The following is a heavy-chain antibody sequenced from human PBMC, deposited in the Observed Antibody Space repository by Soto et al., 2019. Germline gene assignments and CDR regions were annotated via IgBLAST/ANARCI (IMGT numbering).Heavy chain of an antibody. Sequence: QVQLVQSGAEVKKPGSSVKVSCKASGDTFSSYAISWVRQAPGQGPEWMGGIIPIFGTANYAQKFQGRVTITADESPSTAYMELSSLRSEDTAVYYWAREGSGYRSSPSTMDVWGQGTTVTVSS. CDR1: GDTFSSYA. D-gene: IGHD3-22*01. CDR2: IIPIFGTA. J-gene: IGHJ6*02. CDR3: AREGSGYRSSPSTMDV. V-gene: IGHV1-69*01.